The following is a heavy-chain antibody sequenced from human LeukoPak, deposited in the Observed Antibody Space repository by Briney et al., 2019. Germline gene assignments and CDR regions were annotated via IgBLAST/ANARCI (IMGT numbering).Heavy chain of an antibody. D-gene: IGHD1-14*01. CDR1: GFTFSNSW. J-gene: IGHJ4*02. CDR2: ISVDGTNT. CDR3: ARDQTQAGPTTVDY. V-gene: IGHV3-74*03. Sequence: PGGSLRLSCVASGFTFSNSWMHWVRNAPGQGLLWVSRISVDGTNTKYADSVKRRFTISRDNAKNALYLQMNTLRAEDTAVYYCARDQTQAGPTTVDYWGQGTLVTVSS.